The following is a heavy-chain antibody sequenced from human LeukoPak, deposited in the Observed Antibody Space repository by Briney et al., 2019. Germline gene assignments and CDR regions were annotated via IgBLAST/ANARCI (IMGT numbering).Heavy chain of an antibody. CDR3: ARDQRGYCSGGGPCAFDI. Sequence: GGSLRLSCAASGFTFSSYSMNWVRQAPGKGLEWVSYISSSSSTIYYADSVKGRFTISRDNAKNSLYLQMNSLRAEDTAVYYCARDQRGYCSGGGPCAFDIWGQGTMVTVSS. V-gene: IGHV3-48*01. D-gene: IGHD2-15*01. CDR2: ISSSSSTI. J-gene: IGHJ3*02. CDR1: GFTFSSYS.